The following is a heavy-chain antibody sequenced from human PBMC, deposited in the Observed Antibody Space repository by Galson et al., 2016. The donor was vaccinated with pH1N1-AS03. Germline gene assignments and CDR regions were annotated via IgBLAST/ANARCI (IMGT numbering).Heavy chain of an antibody. CDR2: IYPGNSDS. CDR3: ARPRLNYFDS. CDR1: GYRFTNYW. J-gene: IGHJ4*02. Sequence: QSGAEVKKPGESLKISCKGSGYRFTNYWIGWVRQMPGKGLEWMGIIYPGNSDSRYNKSFQGQVTISADTSISTVYLQWSSLQASDTAMYYCARPRLNYFDSGGQGTLVTVSS. D-gene: IGHD3-16*01. V-gene: IGHV5-51*03.